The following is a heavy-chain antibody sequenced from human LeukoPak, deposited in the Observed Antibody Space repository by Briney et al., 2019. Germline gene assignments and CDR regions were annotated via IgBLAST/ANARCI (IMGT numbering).Heavy chain of an antibody. Sequence: PSETLSLTCTVSGCSISSYYWSWIRQPPGKGLGWIGYIYYSGSTNYNPSLKSRVTISVDTSKNQFSLKLSSVTAADTAVYYCARALYSSGWYRGEYYFDYWGQGTLVTVSS. J-gene: IGHJ4*02. CDR2: IYYSGST. V-gene: IGHV4-59*01. D-gene: IGHD6-19*01. CDR1: GCSISSYY. CDR3: ARALYSSGWYRGEYYFDY.